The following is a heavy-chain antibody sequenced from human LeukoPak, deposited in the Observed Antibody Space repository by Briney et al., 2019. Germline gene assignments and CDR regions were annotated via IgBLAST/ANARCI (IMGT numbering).Heavy chain of an antibody. CDR3: ARAPPGIVVVPAAMEYYFDY. CDR2: ISAYNGNT. CDR1: GYTFTSYG. Sequence: GASVKVSCKASGYTFTSYGNSWVRQAPGQGLEWMGWISAYNGNTNYAQKLQGRVTMTTDTSTSTAYMELRSLRSDDTAVYYCARAPPGIVVVPAAMEYYFDYWGQGTLVTVSS. V-gene: IGHV1-18*01. D-gene: IGHD2-2*01. J-gene: IGHJ4*02.